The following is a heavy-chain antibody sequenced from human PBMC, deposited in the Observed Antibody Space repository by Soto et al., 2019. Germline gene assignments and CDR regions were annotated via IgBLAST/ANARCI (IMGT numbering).Heavy chain of an antibody. Sequence: VASVKVSCKASGYTFTSYAMHWVRQAPGQRLEWMGWINAGNGNTKYSQKFQGRVTITRDTSASTAYMELSSLRSEDTAVYYCATEYNSSRYDLYYYYDGMDVWGQGTTVTVSS. CDR2: INAGNGNT. CDR3: ATEYNSSRYDLYYYYDGMDV. J-gene: IGHJ6*02. CDR1: GYTFTSYA. V-gene: IGHV1-3*01. D-gene: IGHD6-13*01.